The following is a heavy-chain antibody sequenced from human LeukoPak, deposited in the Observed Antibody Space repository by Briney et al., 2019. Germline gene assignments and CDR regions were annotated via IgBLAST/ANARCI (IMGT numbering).Heavy chain of an antibody. CDR1: GGSISSGSYY. CDR2: IYTSGST. V-gene: IGHV4-61*02. J-gene: IGHJ2*01. CDR3: ARVIATLDWYFDL. Sequence: SETLSLTCTVSGGSISSGSYYWSWIRQPAGKGLEWIGRIYTSGSTNYNPSLKSRVTISVDTSKNQFSLKLSSVTAADTAVYYCARVIATLDWYFDLRGRGTLVTVSS. D-gene: IGHD1-26*01.